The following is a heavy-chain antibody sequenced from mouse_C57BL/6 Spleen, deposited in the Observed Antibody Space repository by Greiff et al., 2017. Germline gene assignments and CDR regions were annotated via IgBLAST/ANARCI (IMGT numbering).Heavy chain of an antibody. CDR2: ISDGGSYT. CDR3: ARGGFTTVVAPDY. D-gene: IGHD1-1*01. J-gene: IGHJ2*01. V-gene: IGHV5-4*03. Sequence: EVKVVESGGGLVKPGGSLKLSCAASGFTFSSYAMSWVRQTPEKRLEWVATISDGGSYTYYPDNVKGRFTISRDNAKNNLYLQMRHLKSEDTAMYYCARGGFTTVVAPDYWSQGTTLTVSS. CDR1: GFTFSSYA.